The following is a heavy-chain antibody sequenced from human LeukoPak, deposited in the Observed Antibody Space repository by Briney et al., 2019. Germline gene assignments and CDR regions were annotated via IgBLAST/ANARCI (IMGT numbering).Heavy chain of an antibody. CDR3: ARDRRNVVVPAVAFDY. D-gene: IGHD2-2*01. Sequence: ASVKVSCKASGYTFTSYGISWVRQAPGQGLEWMGWISAYNGNTNYAQKLQGRVTMTTDTSTSTAYMELGSLRSDDTAVYYCARDRRNVVVPAVAFDYWGQGTLVTVSS. J-gene: IGHJ4*02. CDR2: ISAYNGNT. V-gene: IGHV1-18*04. CDR1: GYTFTSYG.